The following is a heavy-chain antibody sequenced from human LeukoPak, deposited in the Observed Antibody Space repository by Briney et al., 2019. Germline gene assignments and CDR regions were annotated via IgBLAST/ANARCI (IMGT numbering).Heavy chain of an antibody. V-gene: IGHV3-33*01. CDR3: ASQGMTTAADYYFDY. CDR1: GFSFRRYG. D-gene: IGHD4-17*01. CDR2: ICSDGSTE. Sequence: GGSLRLSCAVSGFSFRRYGMHWVRQAPGKGLEWVAVICSDGSTEYYADSVKGRFTISRDNSKNTLYLQMNSLRAEDTAVYYCASQGMTTAADYYFDYWGQGTLVTVSS. J-gene: IGHJ4*02.